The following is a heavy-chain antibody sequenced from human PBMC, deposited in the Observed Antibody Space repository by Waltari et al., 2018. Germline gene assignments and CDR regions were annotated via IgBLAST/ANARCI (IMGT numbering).Heavy chain of an antibody. D-gene: IGHD2-21*01. V-gene: IGHV4-39*01. J-gene: IGHJ4*02. Sequence: QLELQESGPGLVKPSEPLSLTCIVSGASISISSRDYWGWIRQPPGKGLEWIGSIYSGGATHYNPSLTSRVTLSVDTSKNQFSLRLRSVTAADTAVYYCARYIVGTMVDYWSPGTLVTVSS. CDR2: IYSGGAT. CDR1: GASISISSRDY. CDR3: ARYIVGTMVDY.